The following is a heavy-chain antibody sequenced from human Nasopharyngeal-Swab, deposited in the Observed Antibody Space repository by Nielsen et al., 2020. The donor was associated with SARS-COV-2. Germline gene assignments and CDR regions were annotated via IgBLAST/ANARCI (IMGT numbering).Heavy chain of an antibody. D-gene: IGHD3-9*01. J-gene: IGHJ3*02. Sequence: SETLSLTCTVSGGSIRSGDYYWGWVRQPPGQGLQWVGYIHYSGSAYYNPSLGSRVAISLDTSKNQFSLKVNSVTAADTALYFCARVGHDINCYWDPFDIWGQGTMVTVSS. CDR2: IHYSGSA. V-gene: IGHV4-30-4*01. CDR3: ARVGHDINCYWDPFDI. CDR1: GGSIRSGDYY.